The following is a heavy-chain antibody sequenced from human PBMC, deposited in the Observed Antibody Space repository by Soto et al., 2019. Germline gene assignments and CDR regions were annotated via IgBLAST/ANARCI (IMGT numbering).Heavy chain of an antibody. J-gene: IGHJ5*02. D-gene: IGHD3-3*01. CDR1: GFSLSTSGVG. CDR2: IYWDDDK. Sequence: ESGPTLVNPTQTLTLTCTFSGFSLSTSGVGVGWIRQPPGKALEWLALIYWDDDKRYSPSLKSRLTITKDTSKNQVVLTMTNMDPVDTATYYCAHGAGGGSVLRFLERPGSNWFDPWGQGTLVTVSS. CDR3: AHGAGGGSVLRFLERPGSNWFDP. V-gene: IGHV2-5*02.